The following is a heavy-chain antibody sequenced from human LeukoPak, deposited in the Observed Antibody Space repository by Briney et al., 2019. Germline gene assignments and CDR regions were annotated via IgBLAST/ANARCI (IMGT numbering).Heavy chain of an antibody. D-gene: IGHD3-22*01. J-gene: IGHJ4*02. CDR3: TTLTMLVGTHLDY. CDR1: GFTFSNAW. Sequence: GGSLRLSCVASGFTFSNAWMNWVRQAPGQGLEWVGRIKSKTDGLTTDYAAPVKGRFTISRDDSKHTLYLQMNNLKTEDTAVYYCTTLTMLVGTHLDYWGQGALVTVSS. V-gene: IGHV3-15*01. CDR2: IKSKTDGLTT.